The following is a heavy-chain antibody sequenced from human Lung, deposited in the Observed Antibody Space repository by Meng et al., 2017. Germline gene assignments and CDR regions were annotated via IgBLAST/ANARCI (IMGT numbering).Heavy chain of an antibody. CDR3: ARVLIAASGTVDY. V-gene: IGHV4-38-2*02. Sequence: SETLSLTCTVSGYSISSGYYWGWIRQPPGKGLEWIESIYHSGSTYYNPSLKSRVTISVDTSKNQFSLELSSVTAADTAVYYCARVLIAASGTVDYWGQGTLVTVSS. CDR2: IYHSGST. J-gene: IGHJ4*01. CDR1: GYSISSGYY. D-gene: IGHD6-13*01.